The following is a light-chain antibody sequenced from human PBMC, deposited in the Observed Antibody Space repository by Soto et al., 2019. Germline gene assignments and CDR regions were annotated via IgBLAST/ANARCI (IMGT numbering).Light chain of an antibody. CDR1: QSVSTRY. CDR3: HQFGSSPLAFT. CDR2: GAS. J-gene: IGKJ2*01. Sequence: ESMLTQSPGTLSLSPGERATLSCRASQSVSTRYLAWYQQKPGQAPRLLIYGASIRASCIPYRFSGSGSGKDFTLTISRLETEDFAVYYCHQFGSSPLAFTFGQGTKLEI. V-gene: IGKV3-20*01.